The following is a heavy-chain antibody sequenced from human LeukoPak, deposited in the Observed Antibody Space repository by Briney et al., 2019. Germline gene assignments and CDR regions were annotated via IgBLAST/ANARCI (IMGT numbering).Heavy chain of an antibody. CDR3: AKEDVLLWFGELLGGWFDP. Sequence: PGGSVTLFCAASGFTFSSYGMHWVRQAPGKGLEWVAVISYDGSNKYYADSVKGRFTISRDNSKNTLYLQMNSLRAEDTAVYYCAKEDVLLWFGELLGGWFDPWGQGTLVTVSS. CDR2: ISYDGSNK. CDR1: GFTFSSYG. J-gene: IGHJ5*02. D-gene: IGHD3-10*01. V-gene: IGHV3-30*18.